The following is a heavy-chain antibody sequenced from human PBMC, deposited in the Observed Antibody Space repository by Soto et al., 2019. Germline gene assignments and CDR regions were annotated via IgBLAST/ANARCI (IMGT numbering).Heavy chain of an antibody. D-gene: IGHD2-21*02. CDR1: GFTFTNSA. V-gene: IGHV1-58*01. CDR2: IIVGSGNT. CDR3: AAELYLGGDYCHFDY. Sequence: QVQVVQSGPEVKKPGTSVKVSCKTSGFTFTNSAVQWVRQARGQRLEWIAWIIVGSGNTNYAQNLQGRVTVTRDMSTNTAYMELSSLRSEDTAMYYCAAELYLGGDYCHFDYWGQGTLVTVSS. J-gene: IGHJ4*02.